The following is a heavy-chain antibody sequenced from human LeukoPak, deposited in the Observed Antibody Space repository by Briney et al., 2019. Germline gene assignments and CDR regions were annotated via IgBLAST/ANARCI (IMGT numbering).Heavy chain of an antibody. Sequence: ASVKVSCKASGYTFTSYYMHWVRQAPGQGLEWMGIINPSGGSTSYAQKFQGRVTMTRDTSTSTVYMELSSLRSEDTAVYYCASSPPGYSHAAGWFDPWGQGTLVTVSS. CDR1: GYTFTSYY. CDR2: INPSGGST. V-gene: IGHV1-46*01. CDR3: ASSPPGYSHAAGWFDP. J-gene: IGHJ5*02. D-gene: IGHD5-18*01.